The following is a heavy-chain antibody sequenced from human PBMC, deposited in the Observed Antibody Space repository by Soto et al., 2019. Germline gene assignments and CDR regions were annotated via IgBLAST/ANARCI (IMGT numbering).Heavy chain of an antibody. D-gene: IGHD6-13*01. CDR1: GDSVSSNSAA. Sequence: SETLSLTCAISGDSVSSNSAAWNWTRQSPSRGLEWLGRTYYRSKWYNDYAVSVKSRITINPDTSKNQFSLQLNSVTPEDTAVYYCARDRHSSSWYGVYYYYGMDVWGQGTTVTVSS. V-gene: IGHV6-1*01. J-gene: IGHJ6*02. CDR2: TYYRSKWYN. CDR3: ARDRHSSSWYGVYYYYGMDV.